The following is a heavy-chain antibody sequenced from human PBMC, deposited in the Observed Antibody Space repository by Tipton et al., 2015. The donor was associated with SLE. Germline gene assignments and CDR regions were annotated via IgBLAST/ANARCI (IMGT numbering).Heavy chain of an antibody. V-gene: IGHV4-61*05. CDR2: IYYSGST. CDR1: GGSISSSSYY. J-gene: IGHJ4*02. Sequence: TLSLTCTVSGGSISSSSYYWSWIRQPPGKGLEWIGYIYYSGSTYYNPSLKSRVTISVDTSKNQFSLKLSSVTAADTAVYYCARRHYSGPFDSWGQGTLVTVSS. CDR3: ARRHYSGPFDS. D-gene: IGHD5-12*01.